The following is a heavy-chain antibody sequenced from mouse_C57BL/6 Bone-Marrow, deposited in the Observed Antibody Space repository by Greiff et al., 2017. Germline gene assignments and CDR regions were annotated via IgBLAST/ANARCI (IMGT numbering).Heavy chain of an antibody. D-gene: IGHD2-2*01. J-gene: IGHJ4*01. CDR2: IYPRDGST. CDR1: GYTFTSYD. V-gene: IGHV1-85*01. CDR3: AREHGLRRDYYAMDY. Sequence: QVQLQQYGPELVKPGASVKLSCKASGYTFTSYDINWVKQRPGQGLEWIGWIYPRDGSTKYNEKFKGKATLTVDTSSSTAYMELHSLTSEDSAVYFCAREHGLRRDYYAMDYWGQGTSVTVSS.